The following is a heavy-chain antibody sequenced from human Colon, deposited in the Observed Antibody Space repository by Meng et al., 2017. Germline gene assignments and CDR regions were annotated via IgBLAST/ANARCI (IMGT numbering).Heavy chain of an antibody. CDR2: MNPNSGNT. D-gene: IGHD6-6*01. Sequence: AERVQAGAEVKNPGASVKVSCKAPGYTFTIYDINWVRQATGQGLEWMGWMNPNSGNTGYAQKFQGRVTMTRNTSISTAYMELSSLTSEDTAVYYCARGLRIEARPEWFDPWGQGTLVTVSS. CDR1: GYTFTIYD. CDR3: ARGLRIEARPEWFDP. V-gene: IGHV1-8*01. J-gene: IGHJ5*02.